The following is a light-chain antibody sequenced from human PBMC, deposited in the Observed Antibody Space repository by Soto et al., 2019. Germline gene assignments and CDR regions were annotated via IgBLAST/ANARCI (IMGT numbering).Light chain of an antibody. CDR3: SSVATTSPLV. V-gene: IGLV2-14*03. CDR1: TSDVGAYNY. Sequence: QSALTQPASVSGSPGQSITISCTGTTSDVGAYNYVAWYQHHPGKATKLLIYDVGFRPSGVSNRFSGSKSGNTASLTISGLQAEDEADYYCSSVATTSPLVFGGGTKLTVL. CDR2: DVG. J-gene: IGLJ3*02.